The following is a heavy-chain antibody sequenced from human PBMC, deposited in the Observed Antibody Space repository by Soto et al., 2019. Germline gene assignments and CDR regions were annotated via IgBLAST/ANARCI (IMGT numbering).Heavy chain of an antibody. CDR3: ARGLDYEDAFDI. CDR2: IIPIFGTA. CDR1: GYTFTGNY. J-gene: IGHJ3*02. V-gene: IGHV1-69*13. D-gene: IGHD4-17*01. Sequence: SVKVSCKASGYTFTGNYLHWVRQAPGQGLEWMGGIIPIFGTANYAQKFQGRVTITADESTSTAYMELSSLRSEDTAVYYCARGLDYEDAFDIWGQGTMVTVSS.